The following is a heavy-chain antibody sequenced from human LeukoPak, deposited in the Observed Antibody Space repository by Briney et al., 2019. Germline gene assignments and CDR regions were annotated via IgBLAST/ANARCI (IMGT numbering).Heavy chain of an antibody. CDR3: ARMYSSSDY. CDR2: ISSSSSYI. J-gene: IGHJ4*02. CDR1: GFTFSNAW. D-gene: IGHD6-6*01. Sequence: GGSLRLSCVASGFTFSNAWMNWVRQAPGKGLEWVSSISSSSSYIYYADSVKGRFTISRDNAKNSLYLQMNSLRAEDTAVYYCARMYSSSDYWGQGTLVTVSS. V-gene: IGHV3-21*01.